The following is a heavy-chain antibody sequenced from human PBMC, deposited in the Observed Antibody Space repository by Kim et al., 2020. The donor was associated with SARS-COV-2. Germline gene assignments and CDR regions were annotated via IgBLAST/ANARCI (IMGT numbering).Heavy chain of an antibody. CDR1: GGTFSSYA. J-gene: IGHJ4*02. D-gene: IGHD5-18*01. Sequence: SVKVSCKASGGTFSSYAISWVRQAPGQGLEWMGGIIPIFGTANYAQKFQGRVTITADESTSTAYMELSSLRSEDTAVYYCASSCTAMVTGCGSRFDYWGQGTLVTVSS. CDR3: ASSCTAMVTGCGSRFDY. CDR2: IIPIFGTA. V-gene: IGHV1-69*13.